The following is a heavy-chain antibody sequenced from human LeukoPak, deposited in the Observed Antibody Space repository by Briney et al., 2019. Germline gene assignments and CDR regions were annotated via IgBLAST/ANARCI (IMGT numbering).Heavy chain of an antibody. CDR2: IDPNSGGT. Sequence: ASVKVSCKASGYTFTGYYMHWMRQAPGQGLEWMGRIDPNSGGTSYAQKFQGRATMTRDTSISAAYMELSSLRSDDTAVYYCARDYDSSGYYYANYWGQGTLVTVSS. V-gene: IGHV1-2*06. CDR1: GYTFTGYY. J-gene: IGHJ4*02. CDR3: ARDYDSSGYYYANY. D-gene: IGHD3-22*01.